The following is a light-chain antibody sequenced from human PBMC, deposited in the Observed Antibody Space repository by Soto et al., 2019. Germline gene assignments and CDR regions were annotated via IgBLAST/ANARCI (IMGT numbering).Light chain of an antibody. Sequence: AVQLTQSPSSLSASVGDRVTITCRASQGISDALAWYQQRRGKAPKLLIHDASSSASGVPSRFSGSGAGADFTLTISSLQPEDFATYYCQHFNNFPPTFGGGTKVDIK. CDR2: DAS. CDR1: QGISDA. J-gene: IGKJ4*01. CDR3: QHFNNFPPT. V-gene: IGKV1D-13*01.